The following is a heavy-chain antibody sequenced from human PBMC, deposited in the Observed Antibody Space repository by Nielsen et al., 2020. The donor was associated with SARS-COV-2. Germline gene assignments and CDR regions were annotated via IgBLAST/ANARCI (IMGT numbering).Heavy chain of an antibody. CDR3: AKYYDILTGYYRGYYYYGMDV. CDR1: GYTFTSYA. CDR2: INTNTGNP. J-gene: IGHJ6*02. Sequence: ASVKVSCKASGYTFTSYAMNWVRQAPGQGLDWMGWINTNTGNPTYAQGFTGRFVFSLDTSVSTAYLQISSLKAEDTAVYYFAKYYDILTGYYRGYYYYGMDVWGQGTTVTVSS. D-gene: IGHD3-9*01. V-gene: IGHV7-4-1*02.